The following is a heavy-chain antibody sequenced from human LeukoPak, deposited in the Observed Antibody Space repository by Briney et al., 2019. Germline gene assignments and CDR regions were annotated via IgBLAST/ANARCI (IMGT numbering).Heavy chain of an antibody. D-gene: IGHD3-16*02. V-gene: IGHV3-11*06. J-gene: IGHJ3*02. CDR2: ISSSSSYT. CDR1: GFXFSDYY. CDR3: ARRLRLGELSSEDAFDI. Sequence: PGGSLRLSCAASGFXFSDYYISWIRQAPGKGLEWVSYISSSSSYTNYADSVKGRFTISRDNAKNSLYLQMNSLRAEDTAVYYFARRLRLGELSSEDAFDIWGQGTMVTVSS.